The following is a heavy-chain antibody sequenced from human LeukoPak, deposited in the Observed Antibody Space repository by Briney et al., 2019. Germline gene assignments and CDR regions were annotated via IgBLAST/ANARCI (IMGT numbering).Heavy chain of an antibody. Sequence: ASVKVSCKASGYTFTSCDINWVRQATGQGLQWMGWMNPNSGDTGYAQNFQGRISITRNTSISTAYMELSGLRSEDTVVYYCARDMRGAAAADDAFDIWGQGTMVTVSS. D-gene: IGHD6-13*01. J-gene: IGHJ3*02. CDR1: GYTFTSCD. CDR2: MNPNSGDT. CDR3: ARDMRGAAAADDAFDI. V-gene: IGHV1-8*02.